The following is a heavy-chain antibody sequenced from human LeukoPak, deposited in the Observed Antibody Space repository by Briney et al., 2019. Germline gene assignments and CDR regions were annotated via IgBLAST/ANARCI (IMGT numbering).Heavy chain of an antibody. D-gene: IGHD3-10*01. J-gene: IGHJ6*03. CDR3: ARDGPSYGSGSYYYYYYYMDV. CDR1: GYTFTGYY. CDR2: INPNSGGT. V-gene: IGHV1-2*02. Sequence: GASVKVSCKASGYTFTGYYMHWVRQAPGQGLEWMGWINPNSGGTNYAQKFQGRVTMTRDTSISTAYMELSRLRSDDTAVYYCARDGPSYGSGSYYYYYYYMDVWGKGTTVTISS.